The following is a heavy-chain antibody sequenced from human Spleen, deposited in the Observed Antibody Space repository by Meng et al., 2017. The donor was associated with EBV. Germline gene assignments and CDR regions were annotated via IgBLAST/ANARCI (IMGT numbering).Heavy chain of an antibody. CDR3: SHKPYQGPFDS. V-gene: IGHV2-5*02. Sequence: TLKESGPTVVKPTQTLTLTCTVSGFSLSTSGEGVGWIRQPPGKALEYLALIYWDDDKSYSPSLKSRLTITKDTSKNQVVLTMTNMDPVDTATYYCSHKPYQGPFDSWGQGTLVTVSS. J-gene: IGHJ4*02. CDR2: IYWDDDK. D-gene: IGHD2-2*01. CDR1: GFSLSTSGEG.